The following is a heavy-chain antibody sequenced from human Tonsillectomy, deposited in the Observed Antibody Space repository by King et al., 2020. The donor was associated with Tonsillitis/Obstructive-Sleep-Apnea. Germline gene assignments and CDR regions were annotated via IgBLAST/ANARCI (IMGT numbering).Heavy chain of an antibody. V-gene: IGHV3-11*05. Sequence: VQLVESGGGLVKPGGSLRLSCAASEFTFSDYYMTWIRQAPGKGLEGGSYISSSSSYTNYAASVKGRFTISRDNAKNSLYLQMNSLRAEDTAVYYCARDIEGRLNLDYYYYMDVWGKGTTVTVSS. CDR2: ISSSSSYT. CDR1: EFTFSDYY. J-gene: IGHJ6*03. D-gene: IGHD1-14*01. CDR3: ARDIEGRLNLDYYYYMDV.